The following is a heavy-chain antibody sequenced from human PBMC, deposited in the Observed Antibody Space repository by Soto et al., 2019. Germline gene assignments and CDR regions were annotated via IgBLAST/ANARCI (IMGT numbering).Heavy chain of an antibody. D-gene: IGHD3-22*01. Sequence: QMQLVQSGPEVKKPGTSVKVSCKASGFTFTSSAVQWVRQARGQRLEWIGWIVVGSGNTNYAQKFQGRVTMTTDTSTSTAYMELRSLRSDDTAVYYCARTTYYYDSSGYPQPYYFDYWGQGTLVTVSS. CDR1: GFTFTSSA. J-gene: IGHJ4*02. CDR2: IVVGSGNT. CDR3: ARTTYYYDSSGYPQPYYFDY. V-gene: IGHV1-58*01.